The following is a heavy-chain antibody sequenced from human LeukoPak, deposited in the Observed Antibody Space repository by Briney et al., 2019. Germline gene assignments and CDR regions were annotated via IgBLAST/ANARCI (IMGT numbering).Heavy chain of an antibody. CDR2: INHSGST. CDR3: AREYVRDFWSGYYNWFDP. V-gene: IGHV4-34*01. CDR1: GGSFSGYY. Sequence: SETLSLTCAVYGGSFSGYYWSWIRQPPGKGLEWIGEINHSGSTNYNPPLKSRVTISVDTSKNQFSLKLSSVTAADTAVYYCAREYVRDFWSGYYNWFDPWGQGTLVTVSS. J-gene: IGHJ5*02. D-gene: IGHD3-3*01.